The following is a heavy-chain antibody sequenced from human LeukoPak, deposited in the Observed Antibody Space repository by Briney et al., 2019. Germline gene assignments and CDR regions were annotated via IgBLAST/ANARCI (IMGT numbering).Heavy chain of an antibody. Sequence: GASVKVSCKASGYTFTSYGISWVRQAPGQGLEWMGIINPSGGSTSYAQKFQGRVTMTRDTSTSTVYMELSSLRSEDTAVYYCARDVGDSSGQTAWAWYYFDYWGQGTLVTVSS. CDR1: GYTFTSYG. V-gene: IGHV1-46*01. D-gene: IGHD3-22*01. CDR2: INPSGGST. J-gene: IGHJ4*02. CDR3: ARDVGDSSGQTAWAWYYFDY.